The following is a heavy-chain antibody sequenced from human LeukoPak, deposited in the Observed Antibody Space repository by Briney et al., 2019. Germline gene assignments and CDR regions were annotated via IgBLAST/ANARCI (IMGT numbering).Heavy chain of an antibody. D-gene: IGHD6-19*01. J-gene: IGHJ4*02. V-gene: IGHV4-59*01. CDR1: SGSISGYY. CDR3: ARVLGSNGCSDY. Sequence: PSETLSLTCTVSSGSISGYYWSWIRQPPGKGLEWIGYIYYTGSTNYKSSLKSRVTISVDMSKNQFSLKLSSVTAADTAVYYCARVLGSNGCSDYWGQGALVTVSS. CDR2: IYYTGST.